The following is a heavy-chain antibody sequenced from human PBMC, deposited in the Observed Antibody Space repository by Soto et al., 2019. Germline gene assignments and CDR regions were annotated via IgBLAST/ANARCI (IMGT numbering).Heavy chain of an antibody. Sequence: QVQLVQSGAEVKKPGASVKVSCKASGYTFTSYGISWVRQAPGQGLEWMGWISAHNGNKKYAQKLQGRVTMTTDTSTSTDYMELRSLRSDDTAVYCCAREPNYFDYWGQGTLFGVAS. J-gene: IGHJ4*02. CDR3: AREPNYFDY. CDR1: GYTFTSYG. CDR2: ISAHNGNK. V-gene: IGHV1-18*01.